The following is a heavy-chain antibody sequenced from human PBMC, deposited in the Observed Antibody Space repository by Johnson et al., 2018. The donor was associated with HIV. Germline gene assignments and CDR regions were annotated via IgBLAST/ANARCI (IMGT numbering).Heavy chain of an antibody. CDR3: ARAGYSSSWYHDAFDI. CDR1: GFTFSSYA. V-gene: IGHV3-30*04. Sequence: QVQLVESGGGVVQPGRSLRLSCAASGFTFSSYAMHWVRQAPGKGLEWVAVISYDGSNKYYADSVKGRLTISRDNSKNTLYLQMNSLRAEDTAVYYCARAGYSSSWYHDAFDIWGQGTMVTVSS. CDR2: ISYDGSNK. D-gene: IGHD6-13*01. J-gene: IGHJ3*02.